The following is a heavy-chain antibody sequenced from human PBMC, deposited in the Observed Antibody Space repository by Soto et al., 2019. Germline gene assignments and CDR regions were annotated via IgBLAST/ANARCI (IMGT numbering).Heavy chain of an antibody. CDR1: GYTFSTSG. Sequence: QVQLVQSGAEVKKAGASIRISCKASGYTFSTSGMHWVRQAPGQGLEWVGWINGVNGNTKYSQKFQDIVTITRDSSASTAYMEVSGLTSEDTGVFYCARARRLTQLIAWGQGTQVIVSS. V-gene: IGHV1-3*01. D-gene: IGHD1-1*01. CDR2: INGVNGNT. CDR3: ARARRLTQLIA. J-gene: IGHJ5*02.